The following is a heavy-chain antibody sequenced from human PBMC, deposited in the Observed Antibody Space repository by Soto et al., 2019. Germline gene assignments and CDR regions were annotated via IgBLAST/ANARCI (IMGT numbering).Heavy chain of an antibody. Sequence: ASVKVSCKVSGYTLTELSMHWVRQAPGKGLEWMGGFDPEDGETIYAQKFQGRVTMTEDTSTDTAYMELSSLRSEDTAVYYCATAGQVTTGFVHHFDYWGQGTLVTVSS. CDR3: ATAGQVTTGFVHHFDY. J-gene: IGHJ4*02. V-gene: IGHV1-24*01. D-gene: IGHD4-17*01. CDR1: GYTLTELS. CDR2: FDPEDGET.